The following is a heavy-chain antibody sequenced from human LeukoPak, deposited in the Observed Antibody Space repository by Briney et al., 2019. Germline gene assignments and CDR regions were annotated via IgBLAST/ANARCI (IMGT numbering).Heavy chain of an antibody. J-gene: IGHJ4*02. D-gene: IGHD4-17*01. CDR2: IYSGGST. CDR3: AREGDYGDYKFFDY. CDR1: RLIVSSNY. Sequence: GGSLRLSCAASRLIVSSNYMNWVRQAPGKGLEWVSVIYSGGSTYYADSVKGRFAISRDNSKNTLYLQMDSLRAEDTAVYYCAREGDYGDYKFFDYWGQGTLVTVSS. V-gene: IGHV3-53*01.